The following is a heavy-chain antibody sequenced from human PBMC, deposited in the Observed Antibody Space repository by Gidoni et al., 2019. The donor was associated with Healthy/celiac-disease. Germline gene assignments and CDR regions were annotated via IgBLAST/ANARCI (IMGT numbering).Heavy chain of an antibody. J-gene: IGHJ6*02. CDR3: ARVRPDYYGMDV. V-gene: IGHV1-46*03. Sequence: QVQLVQSGAEVKKPGASVKVSCKASGYTFTSYYMHWVRQAPGQGLEWMGIINPSGGSTSYAQKFQGRVTMTRDTSTSTVYMELSSLRSEDTAVHYCARVRPDYYGMDVWGQGTTVTVSS. D-gene: IGHD1-1*01. CDR1: GYTFTSYY. CDR2: INPSGGST.